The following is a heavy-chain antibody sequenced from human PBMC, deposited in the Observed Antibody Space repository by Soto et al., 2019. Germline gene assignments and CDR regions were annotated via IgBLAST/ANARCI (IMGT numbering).Heavy chain of an antibody. CDR3: ARDTHSGHRADY. V-gene: IGHV3-66*01. D-gene: IGHD3-10*01. J-gene: IGHJ4*02. CDR2: IYSGGDT. CDR1: GFSVNNNY. Sequence: EVQMVESGGGLVQPGGSLRLSCAASGFSVNNNYMSWVRQAPGKGLEWVSVIYSGGDTYYADSVKGRFIASRDNSKNTLYLQMNSLRAEDTAVYYCARDTHSGHRADYWGQGTLVTVSS.